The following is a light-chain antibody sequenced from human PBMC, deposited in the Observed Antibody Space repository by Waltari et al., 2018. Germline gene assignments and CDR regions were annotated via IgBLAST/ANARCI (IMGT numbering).Light chain of an antibody. CDR3: QQANSSPLT. CDR2: TTS. V-gene: IGKV1-12*01. CDR1: QGVNTW. Sequence: DIQMTQSPSSVSASVGDRVTITCRASQGVNTWLAWYQQKPGKVPKLLIHTTSTLQPGVPSRFSGSGSGTDFTLTISSLQPEDFATYYCQQANSSPLTFGQGTQVEF. J-gene: IGKJ1*01.